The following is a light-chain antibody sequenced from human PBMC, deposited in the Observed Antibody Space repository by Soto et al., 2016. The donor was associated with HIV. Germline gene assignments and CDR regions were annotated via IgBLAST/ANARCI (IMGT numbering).Light chain of an antibody. J-gene: IGKJ1*01. Sequence: DIVLTQSPLSLSVSPGEPASISCTSSQSLLHGDKHNYLSWYLQKPGQSPQLLISLTSRRASGVPDRFTGRGSATFFTLEISRMEPDDFGVYYCMQGRQSPWTFGQGTKVEL. CDR1: QSLLHGDKHNY. CDR3: MQGRQSPWT. V-gene: IGKV2-28*01. CDR2: LTS.